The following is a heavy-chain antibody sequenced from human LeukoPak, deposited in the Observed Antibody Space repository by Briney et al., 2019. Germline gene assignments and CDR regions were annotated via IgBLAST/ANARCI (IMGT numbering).Heavy chain of an antibody. Sequence: GGSLRLSCAASGFTFSDYYMSWIRQAPGKGLEWVSYISSSGSTIYYADSVKGRFTISRDNAKNSLYLQMNSLRAEDTAVYYCARDMVYYGSRSYALDVWGKGTTVTISS. CDR3: ARDMVYYGSRSYALDV. D-gene: IGHD3-10*01. CDR1: GFTFSDYY. CDR2: ISSSGSTI. V-gene: IGHV3-11*01. J-gene: IGHJ6*04.